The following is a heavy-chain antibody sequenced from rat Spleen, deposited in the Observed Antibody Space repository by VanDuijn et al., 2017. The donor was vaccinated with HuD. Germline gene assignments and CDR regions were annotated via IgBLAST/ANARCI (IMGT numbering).Heavy chain of an antibody. CDR1: GFTFSDYS. V-gene: IGHV5-29*01. CDR2: ISYDGSST. CDR3: ARGTGAY. Sequence: EVHLVESDGGLVQPGRSLKLSCAASGFTFSDYSMAWVRQAPTKGLEWVATISYDGSSTYYRDSVKGRFTISRDNAKSTLYLQMDSLRSEDTATYYCARGTGAYWGQGTLVTVSS. J-gene: IGHJ3*01. D-gene: IGHD4-3*01.